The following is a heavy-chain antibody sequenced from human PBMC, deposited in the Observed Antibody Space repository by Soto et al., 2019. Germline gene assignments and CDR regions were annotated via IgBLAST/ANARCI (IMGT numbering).Heavy chain of an antibody. V-gene: IGHV3-21*04. D-gene: IGHD3-3*01. CDR1: VFTLSSYS. Sequence: GRSLRLSCAASVFTLSSYSMNWVRQAPGKGLEWVSSISSSSSYIYYADSVKGLFTISRDNAKNSLYLQMNSLRADHTALYYCGRLFLFEESGYRPVDNWAQETLVTVYS. CDR2: ISSSSSYI. J-gene: IGHJ4*02. CDR3: GRLFLFEESGYRPVDN.